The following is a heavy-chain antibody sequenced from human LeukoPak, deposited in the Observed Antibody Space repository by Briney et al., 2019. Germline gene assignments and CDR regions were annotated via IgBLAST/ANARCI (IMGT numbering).Heavy chain of an antibody. CDR1: GFTFSSYA. J-gene: IGHJ4*02. Sequence: GGSLRLSCAASGFTFSSYAMNWVREAPGKGLEWVSYISSSGNTIYYADSVKGRFTISRDNAKNSLYLQMNSLRAEDTADYYCARGVALDYWGQGTLVTVSS. D-gene: IGHD5-12*01. V-gene: IGHV3-48*03. CDR3: ARGVALDY. CDR2: ISSSGNTI.